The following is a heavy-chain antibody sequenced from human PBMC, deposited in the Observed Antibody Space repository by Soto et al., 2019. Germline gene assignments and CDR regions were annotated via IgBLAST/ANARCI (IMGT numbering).Heavy chain of an antibody. CDR2: ISSNGGST. Sequence: GGSLRLSCSASGFTFSSYAMHWVRQAPGKGLEYVSAISSNGGSTYYADSVKGRFTISRDNSKNTRYLQMSSLRAEDTAVYYCVKGSLRYFVPTSYYYYYGMDVWGQGTTVTVSS. J-gene: IGHJ6*02. CDR1: GFTFSSYA. D-gene: IGHD3-9*01. CDR3: VKGSLRYFVPTSYYYYYGMDV. V-gene: IGHV3-64D*08.